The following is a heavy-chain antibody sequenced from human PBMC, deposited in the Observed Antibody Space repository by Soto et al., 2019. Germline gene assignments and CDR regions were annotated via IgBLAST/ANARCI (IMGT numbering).Heavy chain of an antibody. CDR2: INHSGST. J-gene: IGHJ2*01. CDR3: ARGSLGVLYWYFDL. V-gene: IGHV4-34*01. CDR1: GGSFSGYY. D-gene: IGHD3-16*01. Sequence: SETLSLTCAVYGGSFSGYYWSWIRQPPGKGLEWIGEINHSGSTNYNPSLKSRVTISVDTSKNQFSLKRISVTAADTAVYYCARGSLGVLYWYFDLWGRGTLVTVSS.